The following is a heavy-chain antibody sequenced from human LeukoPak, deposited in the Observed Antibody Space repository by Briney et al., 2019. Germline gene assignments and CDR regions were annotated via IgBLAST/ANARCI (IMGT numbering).Heavy chain of an antibody. D-gene: IGHD5-24*01. Sequence: ASVKVSCKASGGTFSSYAISWVRQAPGQGLEWMGGIIPIFGTANYAQKFQGRVTITTDESTSTAYMELSSLRSEDTAVYNCARGREIPYFDYWGQGTLVTVSS. CDR2: IIPIFGTA. CDR1: GGTFSSYA. J-gene: IGHJ4*02. CDR3: ARGREIPYFDY. V-gene: IGHV1-69*05.